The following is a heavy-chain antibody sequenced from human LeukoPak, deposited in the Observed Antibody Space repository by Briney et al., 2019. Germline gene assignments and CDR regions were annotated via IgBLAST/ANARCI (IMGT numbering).Heavy chain of an antibody. CDR3: ARDTRGSYNYYYYMDV. CDR1: GFTFSSYS. CDR2: ISGSSSYI. Sequence: PGGSLRLSCAASGFTFSSYSMNWVRQAPGKGLEWVSSISGSSSYIYYADSLKGRFTISRDNAKNSLCLQMNSLRAEDTAVYYCARDTRGSYNYYYYMDVWGKGTTVTVSS. J-gene: IGHJ6*03. V-gene: IGHV3-21*01. D-gene: IGHD1-26*01.